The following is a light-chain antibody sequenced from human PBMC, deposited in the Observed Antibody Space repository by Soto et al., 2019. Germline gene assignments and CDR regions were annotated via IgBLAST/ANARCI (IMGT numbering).Light chain of an antibody. J-gene: IGKJ2*01. V-gene: IGKV3D-15*01. CDR2: GAS. CDR1: QSVSSN. Sequence: EIVMTQSPATLSVSPGERATLSCRASQSVSSNLAWYQQKPGQAPRLLIYGASIRATGIPARFSGSGSGTEFTLTISSLQSEDFAVDYCQQYNNWPPYTFGHGTKLEIK. CDR3: QQYNNWPPYT.